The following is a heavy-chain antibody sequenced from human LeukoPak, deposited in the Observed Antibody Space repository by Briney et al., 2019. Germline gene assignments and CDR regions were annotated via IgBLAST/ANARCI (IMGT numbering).Heavy chain of an antibody. V-gene: IGHV3-48*01. D-gene: IGHD1-26*01. CDR3: ARDLYSGSYYDFDY. CDR1: GFIFSTYA. CDR2: ISSSSSTT. Sequence: GGSLRLSCAASGFIFSTYAMSWVRQAPGKGLEWVAYISSSSSTTHYADSVTGRFSISRDNAKSSLYLQMNSLRVEDTAVYYCARDLYSGSYYDFDYWGQGTLVTVSS. J-gene: IGHJ4*02.